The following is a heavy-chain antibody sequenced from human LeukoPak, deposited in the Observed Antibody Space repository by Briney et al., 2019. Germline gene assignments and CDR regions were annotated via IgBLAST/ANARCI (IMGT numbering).Heavy chain of an antibody. CDR3: ARDLYYYDSSAHGGDYYYMDV. J-gene: IGHJ6*03. V-gene: IGHV3-21*01. Sequence: GGSLRLSCAASGFTFSSYSMNWVRQAPGKGLEWVSSISSSSSYIYYADSVKGRFTTSRDNAKNSLYLQMNSLRAEDTAVYYCARDLYYYDSSAHGGDYYYMDVWGKGTTVTVSS. D-gene: IGHD3-22*01. CDR2: ISSSSSYI. CDR1: GFTFSSYS.